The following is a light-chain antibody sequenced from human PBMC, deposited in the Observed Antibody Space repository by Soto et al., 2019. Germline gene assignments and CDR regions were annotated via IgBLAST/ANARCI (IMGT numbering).Light chain of an antibody. V-gene: IGKV2-28*01. CDR1: QSLLHSNGYNY. CDR3: MQAIGN. CDR2: LGS. J-gene: IGKJ3*01. Sequence: MVMIKSPLSLPVTPGEPASISCSSSQSLLHSNGYNYLDWYLQKPGQSPQLLIYLGSNRASGVPDRFSGSGSGTDFTLKISRAEAEDVGVYYCMQAIGNFGPGTKGDSK.